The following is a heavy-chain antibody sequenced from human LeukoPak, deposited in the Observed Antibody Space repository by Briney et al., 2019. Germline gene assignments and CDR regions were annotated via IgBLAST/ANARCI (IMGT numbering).Heavy chain of an antibody. CDR2: IYYSGST. CDR1: GGSISSSSYY. V-gene: IGHV4-39*07. D-gene: IGHD4-17*01. J-gene: IGHJ3*02. Sequence: PSETLSLTCTVSGGSISSSSYYWGWIRQPPGKGLEWIGSIYYSGSTYYNPSLKSRVTISVDTSKNQFSLKLSSVTAADTAVYYCAREAGDYVSAFDIWGQGTMVTVSS. CDR3: AREAGDYVSAFDI.